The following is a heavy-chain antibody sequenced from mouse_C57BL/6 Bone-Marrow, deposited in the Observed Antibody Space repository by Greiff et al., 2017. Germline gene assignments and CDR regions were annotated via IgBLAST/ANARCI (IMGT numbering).Heavy chain of an antibody. CDR2: IRNKANNHAT. CDR3: TGITTVVAPYAMDY. CDR1: GFTFSDAW. V-gene: IGHV6-6*01. J-gene: IGHJ4*01. Sequence: EVQLQESGGGLVQPGGSMKLSCAASGFTFSDAWMDWVRQSPEKGLEWVAEIRNKANNHATYYAESVKGRFTISRDDSKSSVYLQMNSLRAEDTGIYYCTGITTVVAPYAMDYWGQGTSVTVSS. D-gene: IGHD1-1*01.